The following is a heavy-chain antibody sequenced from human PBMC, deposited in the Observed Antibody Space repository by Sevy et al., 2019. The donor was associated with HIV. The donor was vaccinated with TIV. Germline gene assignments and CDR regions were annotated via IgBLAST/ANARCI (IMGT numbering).Heavy chain of an antibody. V-gene: IGHV4-61*01. CDR1: GGSVSSGSYY. CDR3: ARDFYWNDRWFDP. Sequence: SETLSLTCTVSGGSVSSGSYYWSWIRQPPGKGLEWIGYIYYSGSTNYNPSLKSRVTISVDTSKNQFSLKLSSVTAADTAVYYCARDFYWNDRWFDPWGQGTLVTVSS. D-gene: IGHD1-1*01. CDR2: IYYSGST. J-gene: IGHJ5*02.